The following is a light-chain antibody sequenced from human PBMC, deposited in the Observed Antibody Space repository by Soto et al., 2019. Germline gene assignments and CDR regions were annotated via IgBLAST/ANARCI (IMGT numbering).Light chain of an antibody. CDR1: SSDVGSHNL. V-gene: IGLV2-23*02. Sequence: QSVLTQPASVSGSPGQSITISCTGTSSDVGSHNLVSWYQQHPGQAPKLMIYEVSKRPLGVSTRFSASKSGNTASLTISGLQAEDEADYHCCSYGGSRAVFGGGTQLTVL. CDR3: CSYGGSRAV. J-gene: IGLJ7*01. CDR2: EVS.